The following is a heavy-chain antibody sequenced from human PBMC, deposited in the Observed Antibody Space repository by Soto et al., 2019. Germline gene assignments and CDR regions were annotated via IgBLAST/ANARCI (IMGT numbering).Heavy chain of an antibody. D-gene: IGHD5-18*01. CDR2: IFYSGST. J-gene: IGHJ6*02. Sequence: SETLSLTCTVSGGYISSSSYYWGWIRQPPGQGLEWIGSIFYSGSTYYNPSLKSRVTISVDTSKNQFSLKLTSVTAADTAVYYCACIFSGGYSYGFYYHGMDVWGQGTTVTVSS. V-gene: IGHV4-39*01. CDR1: GGYISSSSYY. CDR3: ACIFSGGYSYGFYYHGMDV.